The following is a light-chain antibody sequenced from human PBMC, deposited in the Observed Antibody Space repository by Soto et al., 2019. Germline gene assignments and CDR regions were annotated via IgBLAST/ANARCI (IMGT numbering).Light chain of an antibody. CDR1: KGISGG. Sequence: DIQMTQSPSSVSASVGDRVTITCRASKGISGGLAGYQQKQGKALKLFIYAASSLQSGVPSRFSGSGSGTDFTLTISSLQPEDFATYYCQQANSFPALTFGGGTKVEIK. CDR3: QQANSFPALT. CDR2: AAS. V-gene: IGKV1D-12*01. J-gene: IGKJ4*01.